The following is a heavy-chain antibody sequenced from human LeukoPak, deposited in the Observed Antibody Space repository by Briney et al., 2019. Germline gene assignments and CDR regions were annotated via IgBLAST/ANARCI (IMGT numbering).Heavy chain of an antibody. CDR1: GGSRSTTY. V-gene: IGHV4-59*12. J-gene: IGHJ4*02. D-gene: IGHD1-26*01. CDR2: ISNGGST. CDR3: ARVVSGSYRLDY. Sequence: SETLSLTCTVSGGSRSTTYWSWLRQPPGMGLEWVGYISNGGSTNYNPSLRSRVTISIDTSKNQFSLNLNSVTAADTAVYYCARVVSGSYRLDYWGQGTLVTVSS.